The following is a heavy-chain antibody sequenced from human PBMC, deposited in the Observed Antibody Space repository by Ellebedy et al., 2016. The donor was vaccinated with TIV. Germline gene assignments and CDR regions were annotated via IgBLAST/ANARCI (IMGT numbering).Heavy chain of an antibody. CDR3: ARDLDKSSGWYGGAAY. J-gene: IGHJ4*02. CDR1: GFTFDSYA. CDR2: ISNDGSSQ. Sequence: PGGSLRLSCVASGFTFDSYAMHWVRQAPGKGLEWVAVISNDGSSQYYADSVKGRFTVSRDNSITTVYLEMNSLRAEDTALYYCARDLDKSSGWYGGAAYWGQGTLVSVSS. V-gene: IGHV3-30-3*01. D-gene: IGHD6-19*01.